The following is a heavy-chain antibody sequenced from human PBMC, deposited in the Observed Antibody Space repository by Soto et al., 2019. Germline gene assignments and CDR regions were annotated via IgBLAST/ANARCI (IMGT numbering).Heavy chain of an antibody. D-gene: IGHD3-3*01. CDR3: ARHKRDLRFLEWSYYFDY. V-gene: IGHV3-30-3*01. Sequence: QVQLVESGGGVVQPGRSLRLSCAASGFTFSSCAMHWVRQAPGKGLEWVAVISYDGSNKYYADSAKGRFTVSRDNSKNTLYLQVNSLRAEDTALYYCARHKRDLRFLEWSYYFDYWGQGTLVTVSS. CDR2: ISYDGSNK. CDR1: GFTFSSCA. J-gene: IGHJ4*02.